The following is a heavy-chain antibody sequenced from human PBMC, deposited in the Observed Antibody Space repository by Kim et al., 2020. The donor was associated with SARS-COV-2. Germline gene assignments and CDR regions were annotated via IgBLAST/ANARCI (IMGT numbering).Heavy chain of an antibody. CDR3: ARAEDYLDTSGHRFDP. V-gene: IGHV1-46*01. CDR1: GYTFTSYY. Sequence: ASVKVSCKASGYTFTSYYMHWVRQAPGQGLEWLGMINPSGGSTTYAQKFQGRVTMTRDTSTSTVYMEMSSLRSEDTAVYYCARAEDYLDTSGHRFDPWGQGTLVTVSS. D-gene: IGHD3-22*01. CDR2: INPSGGST. J-gene: IGHJ5*02.